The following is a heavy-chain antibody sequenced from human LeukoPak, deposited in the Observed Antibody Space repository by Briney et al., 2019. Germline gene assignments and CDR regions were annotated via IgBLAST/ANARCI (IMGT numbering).Heavy chain of an antibody. CDR3: ASELAAGY. J-gene: IGHJ4*02. CDR1: GFTFSSYA. V-gene: IGHV3-74*01. D-gene: IGHD6-13*01. Sequence: GGSLRLSCAASGFTFSSYAMHWVRQAPGKGLVWVSGIKSDGITTYYADSVKGRFTISRDTAKNTLYLQMSSLRAEDTAGYYCASELAAGYWGQGTLVTVSS. CDR2: IKSDGITT.